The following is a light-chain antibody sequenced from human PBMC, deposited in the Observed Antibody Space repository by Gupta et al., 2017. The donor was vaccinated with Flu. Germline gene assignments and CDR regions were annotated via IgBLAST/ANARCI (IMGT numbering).Light chain of an antibody. CDR2: WAS. CDR3: QQYDCTPHT. J-gene: IGKJ2*01. V-gene: IGKV4-1*01. CDR1: QSGGDSAKNKNY. Sequence: SLGERATINCKASQSGGDSAKNKNYLAWYQQKPGQPPRLLIYWASTREYGVPDSFSGRGSGTDFTLTISSLQAEDVAIYYCQQYDCTPHTFGEGIKVEI.